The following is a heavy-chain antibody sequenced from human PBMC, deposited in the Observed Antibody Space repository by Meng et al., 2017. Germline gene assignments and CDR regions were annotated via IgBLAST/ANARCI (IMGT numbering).Heavy chain of an antibody. CDR1: GGTFSSYA. CDR3: ARDGVGATEGYFDY. J-gene: IGHJ4*02. D-gene: IGHD1-26*01. V-gene: IGHV1-69*06. CDR2: IIPIFGTA. Sequence: LVRCGAEVKKPGSSVKVSCKASGGTFSSYAISWVRQAPGQGLEWMGGIIPIFGTANYAQKFQGRVTITADKSTSTAYMELSSLRSEDTAVYYCARDGVGATEGYFDYWGQGTLVTVSS.